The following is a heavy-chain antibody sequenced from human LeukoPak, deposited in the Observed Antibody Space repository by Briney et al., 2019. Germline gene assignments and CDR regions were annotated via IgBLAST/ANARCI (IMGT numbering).Heavy chain of an antibody. CDR3: AKSLYTWDILTGYYDY. Sequence: GGSLRLSCAASGFXFSSYAMSWVRQAPGKGLEWVSAISGSGGSTYYADSVRGRFTISRDNSKNTLYLQMNSLRAEDTAVYYCAKSLYTWDILTGYYDYWGQGTLVTVSS. CDR2: ISGSGGST. CDR1: GFXFSSYA. J-gene: IGHJ4*02. D-gene: IGHD3-9*01. V-gene: IGHV3-23*01.